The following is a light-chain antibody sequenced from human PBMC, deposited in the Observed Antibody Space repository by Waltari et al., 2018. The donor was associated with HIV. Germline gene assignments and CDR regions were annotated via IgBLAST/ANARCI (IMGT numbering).Light chain of an antibody. J-gene: IGLJ2*01. V-gene: IGLV2-23*02. CDR3: CSYARSGIP. Sequence: QSALTQPASVSGSFGQSITISCTGTSSDVGSYNLVSWYQYHPGKATTLLIYEVSKRPVGVSSRFSGSKSGNTASLTVSGLQAEDEAHYYCCSYARSGIPFGGGTKLTVL. CDR2: EVS. CDR1: SSDVGSYNL.